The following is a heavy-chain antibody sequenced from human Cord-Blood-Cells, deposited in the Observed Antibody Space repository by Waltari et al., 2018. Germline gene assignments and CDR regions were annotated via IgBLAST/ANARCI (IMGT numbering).Heavy chain of an antibody. Sequence: QVQLQESGPGLVKPSQTLSLTCTVSGGSISSGGYYWSWIRQHPGKGLEWIGYIYYSWSTYYNPSLKSRVTISVDTSKNQFSLKLSSVTAADTAVYYCARDFPKRYCSSTSCPLDYWGQGTLVTVSS. CDR1: GGSISSGGYY. CDR2: IYYSWST. CDR3: ARDFPKRYCSSTSCPLDY. V-gene: IGHV4-31*03. D-gene: IGHD2-2*01. J-gene: IGHJ4*02.